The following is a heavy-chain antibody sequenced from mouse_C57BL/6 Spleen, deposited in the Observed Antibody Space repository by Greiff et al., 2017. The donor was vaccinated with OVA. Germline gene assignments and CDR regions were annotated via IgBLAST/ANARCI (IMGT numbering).Heavy chain of an antibody. CDR2: IWSDGST. CDR3: AKSLGNNIDYAMEY. J-gene: IGHJ4*01. Sequence: VMLVESGPGLVAPSQSLSITCTVSGFSLTSYGVHWVRQPPGKGLEWLVVIWSDGSTTYNSALKSRLSISKDNTKSQVCLKMNSLQTDDTAMYYCAKSLGNNIDYAMEYWGQGTSVTVSS. D-gene: IGHD2-1*01. CDR1: GFSLTSYG. V-gene: IGHV2-6*03.